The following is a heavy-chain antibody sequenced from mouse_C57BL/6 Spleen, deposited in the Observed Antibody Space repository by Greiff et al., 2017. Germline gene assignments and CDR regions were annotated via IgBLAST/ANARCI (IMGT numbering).Heavy chain of an antibody. CDR2: IDPEDGET. D-gene: IGHD1-1*02. Sequence: VQLQQSGAELVKPGASVKLSCTASGFTITDYYMHWVKQRTEQGLEWIGRIDPEDGETKYDPKFQGKATITADTASNTAYLQLSSLTSEDTAVXYCASRACGGSGDYWGQGTTLTVSA. J-gene: IGHJ2*01. V-gene: IGHV14-2*01. CDR1: GFTITDYY. CDR3: ASRACGGSGDY.